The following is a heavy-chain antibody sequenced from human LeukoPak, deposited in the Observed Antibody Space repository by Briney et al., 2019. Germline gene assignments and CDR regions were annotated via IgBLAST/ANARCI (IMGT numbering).Heavy chain of an antibody. CDR1: GFTVSGNY. V-gene: IGHV3-66*01. CDR2: IYRGGST. D-gene: IGHD2-15*01. CDR3: ARNIEYCSAGSCYPLGLDY. J-gene: IGHJ4*02. Sequence: GGSLRLSCSASGFTVSGNYMTWVRQAPGKGLEWVSVIYRGGSTYYADSVKGRFTISRDNSKNTLYLQMNSLRAEDTAVYYCARNIEYCSAGSCYPLGLDYWGPGTLVTVSS.